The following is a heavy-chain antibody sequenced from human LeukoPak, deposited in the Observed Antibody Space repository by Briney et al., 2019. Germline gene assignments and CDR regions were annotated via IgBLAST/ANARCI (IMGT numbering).Heavy chain of an antibody. CDR2: ISSSSSNI. J-gene: IGHJ2*01. CDR3: ARGGNSPRYFDL. CDR1: EFTFSSSG. D-gene: IGHD4-23*01. V-gene: IGHV3-48*04. Sequence: GGSLRLSCAASEFTFSSSGLNWVRQAPGKGLEWVSYISSSSSNIYHADSVKGRFTISRDNARNSLFLQMSSLRAEDTAVYYCARGGNSPRYFDLWGRGTLVTVSS.